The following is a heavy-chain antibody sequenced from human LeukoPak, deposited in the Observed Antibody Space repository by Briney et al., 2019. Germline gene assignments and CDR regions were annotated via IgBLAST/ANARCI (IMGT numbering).Heavy chain of an antibody. CDR1: GFTFSNYG. CDR2: IWFDGSNK. D-gene: IGHD6-13*01. CDR3: ARDRSWYVDY. J-gene: IGHJ4*02. Sequence: GRCLRLSCAASGFTFSNYGMHWVRQAPGKGLEWVAVIWFDGSNKYCADSVKGRFTISRDNSENMLYLQMNSLRVEDTAVYYCARDRSWYVDYWGQGTLVTVSS. V-gene: IGHV3-33*01.